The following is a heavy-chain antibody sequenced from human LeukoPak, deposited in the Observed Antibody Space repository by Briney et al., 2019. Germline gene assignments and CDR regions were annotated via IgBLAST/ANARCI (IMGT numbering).Heavy chain of an antibody. D-gene: IGHD6-19*01. CDR3: AGDISAAGLTYFDY. CDR2: IYYSGST. V-gene: IGHV4-31*03. CDR1: GGSISSGGYY. J-gene: IGHJ4*02. Sequence: SQTLSLTCTVSGGSISSGGYYWSWIRQHPGKGLEWIGYIYYSGSTYYNPSLKSRVTISVDTSKNQFSLKLSSVTAADTAVYYCAGDISAAGLTYFDYWGQGTLVTDSS.